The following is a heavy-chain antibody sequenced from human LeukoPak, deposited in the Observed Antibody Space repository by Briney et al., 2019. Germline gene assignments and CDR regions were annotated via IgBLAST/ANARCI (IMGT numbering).Heavy chain of an antibody. J-gene: IGHJ5*02. V-gene: IGHV4-4*02. CDR2: IYHSGNT. CDR1: GDSISSSHW. D-gene: IGHD6-13*01. Sequence: PSETLSLTCAVSGDSISSSHWWSWVRQSPGKGLEWIGEIYHSGNTNYNPPLKSRAAISLDTSKNQFSLQLTSVTAADTAVYYCARAYSSSWYFNWFDPWGQGTLVTVSS. CDR3: ARAYSSSWYFNWFDP.